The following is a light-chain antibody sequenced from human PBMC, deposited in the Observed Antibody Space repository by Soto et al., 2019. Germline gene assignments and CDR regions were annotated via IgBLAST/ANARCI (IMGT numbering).Light chain of an antibody. CDR1: QSLVHIDGNTY. Sequence: DIVLTQTRLSSPVTLGQPASISCRSSQSLVHIDGNTYFNWLQQRPGQPPRLLIYRISNRFPGVPDRCSGSGAGTDFTLKISRGEAEEVGVYYGTQATPSYTLGQGTRLEIK. V-gene: IGKV2-24*01. J-gene: IGKJ2*01. CDR3: TQATPSYT. CDR2: RIS.